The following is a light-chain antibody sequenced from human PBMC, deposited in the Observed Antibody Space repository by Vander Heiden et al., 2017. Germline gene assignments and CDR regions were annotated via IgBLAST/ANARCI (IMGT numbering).Light chain of an antibody. CDR3: QQDGSCPLT. J-gene: IGKJ4*01. Sequence: IVLTPSPGSPSSASVEGASLFCRPSQTINSNFLACYQQKPGQPPRLLISGASTRATGIPERFSGTGSGEDFTPISRRLAAEGSAVYYWQQDGSCPLTFGGGTKVEIK. CDR2: GAS. CDR1: QTINSNF. V-gene: IGKV3-20*01.